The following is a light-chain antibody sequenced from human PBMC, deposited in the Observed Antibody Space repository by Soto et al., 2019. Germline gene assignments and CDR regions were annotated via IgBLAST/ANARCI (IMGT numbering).Light chain of an antibody. J-gene: IGKJ1*01. CDR2: GAS. V-gene: IGKV3-15*01. Sequence: EIVMAQSPATLGVSPGERAAFSCRGSQSVSSNLAWYQQKPGQAPRLLIYGASIRATGIPARFSGSGSGTEFTLTISTLQSEDFAIYYCQHYNNWPPWTFGQGTKVDIK. CDR3: QHYNNWPPWT. CDR1: QSVSSN.